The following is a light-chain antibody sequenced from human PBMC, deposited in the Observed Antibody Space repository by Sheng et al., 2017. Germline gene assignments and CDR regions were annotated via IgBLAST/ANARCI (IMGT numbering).Light chain of an antibody. V-gene: IGKV3-15*01. CDR2: GAS. J-gene: IGKJ2*03. CDR3: QQYNNWPPYS. Sequence: EIVMTQSPATLSVSPGERATLSCRASQSVSFNLAWYQQRPGQVPRLLIYGASTRVTGIPARFSGSGSGTEFTLTITSLQSEDSAVYYCQQYNNWPPYSFGQGDQGGSQT. CDR1: QSVSFN.